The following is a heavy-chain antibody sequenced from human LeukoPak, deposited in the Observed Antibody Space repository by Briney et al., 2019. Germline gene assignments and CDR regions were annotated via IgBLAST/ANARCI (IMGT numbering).Heavy chain of an antibody. Sequence: PGGSLRLSCAASGFIFSSYSMSWVRQAPGKGLEWVSVITGSGGNTYYADSVKGRFTFSKDNSKNTVYLQMSSLRVDDTAVYYCAKAASSSWPSYYYGMDVWGQGTTVTVSS. CDR3: AKAASSSWPSYYYGMDV. CDR2: ITGSGGNT. V-gene: IGHV3-23*01. J-gene: IGHJ6*02. CDR1: GFIFSSYS. D-gene: IGHD6-13*01.